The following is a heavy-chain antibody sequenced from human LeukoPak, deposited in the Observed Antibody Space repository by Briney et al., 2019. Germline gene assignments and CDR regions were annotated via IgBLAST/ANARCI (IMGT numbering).Heavy chain of an antibody. CDR3: ARDSAQPKRIYQLSSGGWFDP. Sequence: SQTLSLTCTVSGPSINSGDYYWSWLRQPPGKGLEWIVYIYYSGTTYYNPSLKSRASISVDTSKNQFSLKLSSLTAADTAVYYCARDSAQPKRIYQLSSGGWFDPWGQGSLVTVSS. J-gene: IGHJ5*02. V-gene: IGHV4-30-4*08. CDR1: GPSINSGDYY. D-gene: IGHD2-2*01. CDR2: IYYSGTT.